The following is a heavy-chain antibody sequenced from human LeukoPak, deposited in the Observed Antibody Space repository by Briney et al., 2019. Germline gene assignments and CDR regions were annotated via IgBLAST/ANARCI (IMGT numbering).Heavy chain of an antibody. CDR3: ARGGYYGSGSYYNY. V-gene: IGHV4-59*01. CDR2: IYYSGST. D-gene: IGHD3-10*01. J-gene: IGHJ4*02. CDR1: GGSISSYY. Sequence: PSETLSLTCTVSGGSISSYYWSWIRQPPGKGLEWIGYIYYSGSTNYKPSLKSRVTISVDTSKNQFSLKLSSVTAADTAVYYCARGGYYGSGSYYNYWGQGTLVTVSS.